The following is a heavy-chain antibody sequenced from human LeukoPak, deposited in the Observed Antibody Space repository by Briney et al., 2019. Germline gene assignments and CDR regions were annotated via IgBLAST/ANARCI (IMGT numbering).Heavy chain of an antibody. D-gene: IGHD3-3*01. J-gene: IGHJ4*02. CDR2: ISSSSAYI. CDR1: GFNLSTYT. Sequence: GGSLRLSCVASGFNLSTYTINWVRQAPGRGLEWLACISSSSAYIYYVDSVKGRFTISRDNAKNSLYLQMNSLRTEDTAIYYCAMTYDFWSGYPGWGQGTLVTVSS. V-gene: IGHV3-21*04. CDR3: AMTYDFWSGYPG.